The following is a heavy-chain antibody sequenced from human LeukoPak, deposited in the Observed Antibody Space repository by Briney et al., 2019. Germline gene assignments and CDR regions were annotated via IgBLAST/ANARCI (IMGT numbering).Heavy chain of an antibody. CDR3: ARGAYYSNYEALDY. Sequence: GGSLRLSCAASGFTFSRYSMNWVRQAPGKGLEWVSSISSSSSYIYYADSVKGRFTISRDNAKNSLYLQMNSLRAEDTAVYYCARGAYYSNYEALDYWGQGTLVTVSS. D-gene: IGHD4-11*01. J-gene: IGHJ4*02. V-gene: IGHV3-21*01. CDR1: GFTFSRYS. CDR2: ISSSSSYI.